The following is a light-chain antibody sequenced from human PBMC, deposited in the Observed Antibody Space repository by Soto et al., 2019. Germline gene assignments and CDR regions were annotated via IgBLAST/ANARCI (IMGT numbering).Light chain of an antibody. CDR1: QGISSY. V-gene: IGKV1-9*01. CDR2: AAS. Sequence: DIQLTQSPSFLSASVEDRDTITCRASQGISSYLAWYQQKPGKAPKLLIYAASTLQGGVPSRFSGSGSGTEFTLTISSLQPEDFATYYCQQLNTYPPTFGQGTRLEI. CDR3: QQLNTYPPT. J-gene: IGKJ5*01.